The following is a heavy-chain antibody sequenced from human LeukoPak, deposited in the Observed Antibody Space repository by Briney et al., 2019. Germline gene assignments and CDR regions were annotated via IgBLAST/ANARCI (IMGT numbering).Heavy chain of an antibody. D-gene: IGHD6-19*01. J-gene: IGHJ4*02. Sequence: ASVKVSCKASGYTFTGYYMHWVRQAPGQGLEWMGRISPNSGGTNYAQKFQGRVTMTRDTSISTAYMELSRLRSDDTAVYYCARDRRAVAGTTFDYWGQGTLVTVSS. CDR2: ISPNSGGT. CDR1: GYTFTGYY. V-gene: IGHV1-2*06. CDR3: ARDRRAVAGTTFDY.